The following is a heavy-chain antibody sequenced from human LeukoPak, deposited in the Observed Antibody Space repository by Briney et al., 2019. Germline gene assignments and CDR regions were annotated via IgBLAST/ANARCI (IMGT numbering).Heavy chain of an antibody. Sequence: ASVKVSCKASGYTSTSYDINWVRQATGQGLEWMGWMNPNSGNTGYAQKFQGRVTMTRNTSISTAYMELSSLRSEDTAVYYCARMRGDYGDYGWFDPWGQGTLVTVSS. V-gene: IGHV1-8*01. CDR3: ARMRGDYGDYGWFDP. D-gene: IGHD4-17*01. J-gene: IGHJ5*02. CDR1: GYTSTSYD. CDR2: MNPNSGNT.